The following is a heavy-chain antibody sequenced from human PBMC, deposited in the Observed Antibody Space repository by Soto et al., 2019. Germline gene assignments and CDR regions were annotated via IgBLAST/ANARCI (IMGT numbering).Heavy chain of an antibody. Sequence: QVQLQESGPGLVKPSQTLSLTGTVSGGSISSCGYYWSWIRQHPGKVLEWIGYIYYSGSTYYNPSLKIRVTLSGHTSNNQSSLTLSSVTAADTAVYYCARASGSVYMDVWGQGTTVTVSS. CDR1: GGSISSCGYY. CDR2: IYYSGST. D-gene: IGHD3-10*01. V-gene: IGHV4-31*03. J-gene: IGHJ6*02. CDR3: ARASGSVYMDV.